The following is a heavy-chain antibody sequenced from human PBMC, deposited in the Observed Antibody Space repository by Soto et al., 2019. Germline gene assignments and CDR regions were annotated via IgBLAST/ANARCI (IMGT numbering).Heavy chain of an antibody. V-gene: IGHV3-66*01. CDR1: GFTVSSNY. D-gene: IGHD2-15*01. CDR2: IYSGGST. CDR3: ARDSGGSPLRYYYYGMDV. Sequence: GSLRLSCAASGFTVSSNYMSWVRQAPGKGLEWVSVIYSGGSTYYADSVKGRFTISRDNSKNTLYLQMNSLRAEDTAVYYCARDSGGSPLRYYYYGMDVWGQGTTVTVSS. J-gene: IGHJ6*02.